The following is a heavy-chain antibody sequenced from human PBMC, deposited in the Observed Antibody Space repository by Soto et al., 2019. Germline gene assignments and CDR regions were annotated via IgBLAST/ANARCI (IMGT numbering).Heavy chain of an antibody. V-gene: IGHV1-69*08. CDR1: GGTFSSYT. J-gene: IGHJ6*02. CDR2: IIPILGIA. D-gene: IGHD2-2*01. Sequence: QVQLVQSGAEVKKPGSSVKVSCKASGGTFSSYTISWVRQAPGQGLEWMGRIIPILGIANYAQKFQGRVTITADKSTSTAYMELRSLRSEDKAVYYWARDGYGCSSTSCYADRRDYYYGMDVWGQGTTVTVSS. CDR3: ARDGYGCSSTSCYADRRDYYYGMDV.